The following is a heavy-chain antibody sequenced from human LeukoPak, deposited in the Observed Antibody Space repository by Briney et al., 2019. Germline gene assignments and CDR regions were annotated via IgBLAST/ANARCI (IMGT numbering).Heavy chain of an antibody. Sequence: PGGSLRLSCAASGFTFSSYAMHWVRQAPGKGLEWVAVISYDGSNKYYADSVKGRFTISRDNSKNTLYLQMNSLRAEDTAVYYCARDLYKVLDYWGQGTLVTVSS. D-gene: IGHD1-1*01. CDR1: GFTFSSYA. CDR3: ARDLYKVLDY. V-gene: IGHV3-30-3*01. J-gene: IGHJ4*02. CDR2: ISYDGSNK.